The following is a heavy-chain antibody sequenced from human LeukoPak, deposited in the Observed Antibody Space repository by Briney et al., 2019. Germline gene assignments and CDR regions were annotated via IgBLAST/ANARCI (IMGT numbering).Heavy chain of an antibody. CDR3: AVNWGLSF. V-gene: IGHV3-23*01. Sequence: GGSLRLSCAASGFTFTHYAMSWVRQAPGNGLEWVSAISGSGESTYYADSVKGRFTISRDNSKNTLYLQMNSLRAEDTAVYYCAVNWGLSFWGQGTLVTVSS. CDR1: GFTFTHYA. D-gene: IGHD7-27*01. J-gene: IGHJ4*02. CDR2: ISGSGEST.